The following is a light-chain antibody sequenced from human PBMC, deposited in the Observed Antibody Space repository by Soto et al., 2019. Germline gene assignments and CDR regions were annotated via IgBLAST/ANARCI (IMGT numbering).Light chain of an antibody. CDR3: LQYWDYSWT. Sequence: SKMTQSPCALSASVADRFTITCLASHDIGTDLGWYQQKPGKAPKLLIYAASSLQSGVPSSFSGSESGTEFPLTISILPPDYFATYYCLQYWDYSWTFGQGTKVDIK. CDR2: AAS. V-gene: IGKV1-6*02. J-gene: IGKJ1*01. CDR1: HDIGTD.